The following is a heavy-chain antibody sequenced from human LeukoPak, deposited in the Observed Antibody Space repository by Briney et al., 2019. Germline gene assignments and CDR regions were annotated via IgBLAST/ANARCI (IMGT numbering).Heavy chain of an antibody. CDR1: GFSLSSSGMC. CDR3: ARISRITFGELPDY. J-gene: IGHJ4*02. D-gene: IGHD3-16*01. Sequence: SGPALVKPTQTLTLTCTFSGFSLSSSGMCVSWIRQPPGKALEWLARIDWDDDKYYSTSLKTRLAISKDTSKNQVVLTMTNMDPVDTATYYCARISRITFGELPDYWGQGTLVTVSS. V-gene: IGHV2-70*11. CDR2: IDWDDDK.